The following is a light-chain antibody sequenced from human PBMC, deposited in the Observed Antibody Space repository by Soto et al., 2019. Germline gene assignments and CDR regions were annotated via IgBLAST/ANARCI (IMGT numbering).Light chain of an antibody. V-gene: IGLV1-40*01. CDR3: QSYDRTLRGV. Sequence: QSVLTQPPSVSGAPGQRVTISCTGGSSNIGAGYTVNWYQQLPGTAPKLLISGLNYRPSGVPDRFPASKSGTSVALVITGLEAEYEGGYSCQSYDRTLRGVFGGGPMVTVL. CDR1: SSNIGAGYT. J-gene: IGLJ2*01. CDR2: GLN.